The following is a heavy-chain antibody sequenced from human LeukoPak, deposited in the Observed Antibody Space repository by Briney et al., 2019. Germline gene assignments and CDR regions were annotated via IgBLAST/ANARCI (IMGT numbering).Heavy chain of an antibody. J-gene: IGHJ4*02. V-gene: IGHV1-46*01. CDR2: INPSGGST. Sequence: ASVKVSCKASGYTFTSYYMHWVRQAPGEGLEWMGIINPSGGSTSYAQKFQGRVTMTRDMSTSTVYMELSSLRSEDTAVYYCARDRMVRGVISYYFDYWGQGTLVTVSS. CDR3: ARDRMVRGVISYYFDY. CDR1: GYTFTSYY. D-gene: IGHD3-10*01.